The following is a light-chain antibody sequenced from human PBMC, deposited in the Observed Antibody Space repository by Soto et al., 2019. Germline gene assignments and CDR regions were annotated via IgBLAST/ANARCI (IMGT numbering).Light chain of an antibody. CDR1: ESLFGF. Sequence: EIVMTQSPATLSASPGESVSLSCRASESLFGFLAWYQQKPGQAPRLLIYGVSTKATGVPARFSGSGSAADFTLTISRVQSDDFAVYYCQSYSDWPLVFWQGTKLDI. CDR2: GVS. CDR3: QSYSDWPLV. V-gene: IGKV3-15*01. J-gene: IGKJ2*01.